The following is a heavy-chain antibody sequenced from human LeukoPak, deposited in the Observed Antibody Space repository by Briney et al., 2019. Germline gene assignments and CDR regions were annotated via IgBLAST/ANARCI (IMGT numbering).Heavy chain of an antibody. CDR2: ISPYNGNT. V-gene: IGHV1-18*01. CDR1: GYSFTNYG. Sequence: SVTLTCKASGYSFTNYGISWVRLAPGQGLEWMGWISPYNGNTNYAQKFQGRAPINTHTSTSTAYIELRSLRSGDTAVYYCARVHYDILTGHSYFDYGAGDTGDTVSS. D-gene: IGHD3-9*01. CDR3: ARVHYDILTGHSYFD. J-gene: IGHJ4*02.